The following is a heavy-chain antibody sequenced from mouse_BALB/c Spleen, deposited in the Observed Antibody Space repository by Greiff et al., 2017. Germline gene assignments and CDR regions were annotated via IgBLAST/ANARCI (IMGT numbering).Heavy chain of an antibody. J-gene: IGHJ4*01. CDR1: GFTFSSYY. V-gene: IGHV5-6-2*01. D-gene: IGHD1-2*01. CDR3: ARHGAATGAMDY. Sequence: EVKLVESGGGLVKLGGSLKLSCAASGFTFSSYYMSWVRQTPEKRLELVAAINSNGGSTYYPDTVKGRFTISRDNAKNTLYLQMSSLKSEDTALYYCARHGAATGAMDYWGQGTSVTVSS. CDR2: INSNGGST.